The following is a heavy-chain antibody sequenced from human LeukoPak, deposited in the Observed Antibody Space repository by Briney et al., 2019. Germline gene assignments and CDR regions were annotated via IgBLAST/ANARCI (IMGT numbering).Heavy chain of an antibody. Sequence: SETLSLTCTVSGGSISSYYWSWIRQPAGRGLEWIGRIYTSGSTNYNPSLKSRVTMSVDTSKNQFSLKLSSVTAADTAVYYCAKFMGGITVDRLRYMDVWGKGTTVTISS. J-gene: IGHJ6*03. CDR2: IYTSGST. CDR1: GGSISSYY. V-gene: IGHV4-4*07. CDR3: AKFMGGITVDRLRYMDV. D-gene: IGHD7-27*01.